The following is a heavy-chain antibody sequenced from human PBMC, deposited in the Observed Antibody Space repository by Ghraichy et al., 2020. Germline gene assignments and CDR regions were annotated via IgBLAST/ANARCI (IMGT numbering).Heavy chain of an antibody. CDR2: IWYDGSNK. Sequence: GGSLRLSCAASGFTFSSYGMHWVRQAPGKGLEWVAVIWYDGSNKYYADSVKGRFTISRDNSKNTLYLQMNSLEAEETAVYYCAREPSDIVVVPAAMLHYYYYGMDVWGQGTTVTVSS. CDR3: AREPSDIVVVPAAMLHYYYYGMDV. V-gene: IGHV3-33*01. CDR1: GFTFSSYG. D-gene: IGHD2-2*01. J-gene: IGHJ6*02.